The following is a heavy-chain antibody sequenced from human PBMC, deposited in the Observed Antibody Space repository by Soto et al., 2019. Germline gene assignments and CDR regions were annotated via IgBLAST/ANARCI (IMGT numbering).Heavy chain of an antibody. Sequence: GGSLRLSCAASGFTFSSYWMSWVRQAPGKGLEWVAVISYDGSNKYYADSVKGRFTISRDNPKNTLYLQINSLRAEDTAVYYCVRPMYSSGWKHGLDVWGQGTTVTVSS. V-gene: IGHV3-30-3*01. CDR1: GFTFSSYW. D-gene: IGHD6-19*01. CDR2: ISYDGSNK. CDR3: VRPMYSSGWKHGLDV. J-gene: IGHJ6*02.